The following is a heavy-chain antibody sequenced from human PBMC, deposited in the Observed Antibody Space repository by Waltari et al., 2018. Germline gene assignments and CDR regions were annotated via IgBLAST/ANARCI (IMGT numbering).Heavy chain of an antibody. D-gene: IGHD4-17*01. V-gene: IGHV3-21*01. CDR1: GFTFSSYS. J-gene: IGHJ4*02. CDR3: ARDGLLDDYDFDY. Sequence: EVQLVESGGGLVKPGGSLRLSCAASGFTFSSYSMNWVRQAPGKGLEWVSSISSSSSYIYYADSVKGRFTISRDNAKNSLYLQMNSLRAEDTAVYYCARDGLLDDYDFDYWGQGTLVTVSS. CDR2: ISSSSSYI.